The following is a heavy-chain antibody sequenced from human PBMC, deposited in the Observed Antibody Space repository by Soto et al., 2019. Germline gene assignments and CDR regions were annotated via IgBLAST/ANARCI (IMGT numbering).Heavy chain of an antibody. J-gene: IGHJ4*02. CDR3: ARDFGYVGYGDG. V-gene: IGHV4-4*02. CDR2: IYHSGST. Sequence: QVQLQESGPGLVKPSGTLSLTCAVSGGSISSSNWWSWVRQPPGKGLEWIGEIYHSGSTNYNPSLTSRGTVSAGTTTHLVSPKPRSVTAAATAVYSFARDFGYVGYGDGWGQGTLVTVSS. CDR1: GGSISSSNW. D-gene: IGHD4-17*01.